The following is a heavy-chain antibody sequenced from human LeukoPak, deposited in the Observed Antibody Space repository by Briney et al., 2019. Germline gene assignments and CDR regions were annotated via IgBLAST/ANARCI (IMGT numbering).Heavy chain of an antibody. CDR2: IIPILGIA. D-gene: IGHD3-10*01. CDR1: GGTFSSYA. Sequence: ASVKVSCKASGGTFSSYAISWVRQAPGQGLEWMGRIIPILGIANYAQKFQGRVTITADKSTSTAYMELSSLRSEDTAVYYCARWADYYGSGSYDYWGQGTLVTVSS. V-gene: IGHV1-69*04. J-gene: IGHJ4*02. CDR3: ARWADYYGSGSYDY.